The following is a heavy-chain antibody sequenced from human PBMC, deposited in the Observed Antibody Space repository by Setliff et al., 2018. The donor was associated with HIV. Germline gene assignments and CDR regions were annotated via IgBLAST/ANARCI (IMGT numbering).Heavy chain of an antibody. V-gene: IGHV4-38-2*02. D-gene: IGHD3-3*01. Sequence: SETLSLTCTVSGDAINNGLYWGWIRQPPGKGLEWIGTVSDSGSGHYNPPLNSRVTISVDTSKNQLSLKLTSMTAADTAIYYCLRARAEWVELHSVPSYFDYWGQGTLVTVSS. CDR3: LRARAEWVELHSVPSYFDY. CDR1: GDAINNGLY. CDR2: VSDSGSG. J-gene: IGHJ4*02.